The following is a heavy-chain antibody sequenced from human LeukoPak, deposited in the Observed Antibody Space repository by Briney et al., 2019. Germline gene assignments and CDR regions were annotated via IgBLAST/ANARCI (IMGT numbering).Heavy chain of an antibody. V-gene: IGHV4-59*08. D-gene: IGHD6-13*01. CDR3: ARVRAAAGRTSYFNWFDP. CDR2: IYYSGST. CDR1: GGSISSYY. J-gene: IGHJ5*02. Sequence: KSSETLSLTCTVSGGSISSYYWSWIRQPPGKGLEWIGYIYYSGSTNYNPSLKSRVTISVDTSKNQFSLKLSSVTAADTAVYYCARVRAAAGRTSYFNWFDPWGQGTLVTVSS.